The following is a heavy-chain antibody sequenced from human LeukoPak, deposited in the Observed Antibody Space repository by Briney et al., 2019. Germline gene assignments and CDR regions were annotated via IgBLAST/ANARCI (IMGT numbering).Heavy chain of an antibody. CDR3: ARSGYYFYFDY. V-gene: IGHV4-39*01. CDR2: IYYTGST. D-gene: IGHD3-22*01. CDR1: GGSISSSSYY. Sequence: SETLSLTCTVSGGSISSSSYYWAWVRQPPGKGLEWIGSIYYTGSTYYNSSLKCRVTISEDTSKNQLSLKLSYVTAADTAMYYCARSGYYFYFDYWGQGTLVTVP. J-gene: IGHJ4*02.